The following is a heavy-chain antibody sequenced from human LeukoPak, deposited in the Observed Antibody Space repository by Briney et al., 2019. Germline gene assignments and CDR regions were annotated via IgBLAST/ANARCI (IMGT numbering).Heavy chain of an antibody. CDR3: ARGGRYYYMDV. CDR1: GYTFTSYD. V-gene: IGHV1-8*03. J-gene: IGHJ6*03. CDR2: MNPNSGNT. Sequence: ASVKVSCKASGYTFTSYDINWVRQATGQRLEWMGWMNPNSGNTGYAQKFQGRVTITRNTSISTAYTELSSLRSEDTAVYYCARGGRYYYMDVWGKGTTVTVSS.